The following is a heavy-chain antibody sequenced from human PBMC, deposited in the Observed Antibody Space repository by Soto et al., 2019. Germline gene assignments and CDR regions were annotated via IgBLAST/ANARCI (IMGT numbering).Heavy chain of an antibody. J-gene: IGHJ4*02. V-gene: IGHV3-7*01. Sequence: GGSLRLSCAASGFTFSSYSMNWVRQAPGKGLEWVANIKQDGSEKYYVDSVKGRFTISRDNAKNSLYLQMNSLRAEDTAVYYCARCPGSFDYWGQGALVTVSS. D-gene: IGHD3-10*01. CDR2: IKQDGSEK. CDR3: ARCPGSFDY. CDR1: GFTFSSYS.